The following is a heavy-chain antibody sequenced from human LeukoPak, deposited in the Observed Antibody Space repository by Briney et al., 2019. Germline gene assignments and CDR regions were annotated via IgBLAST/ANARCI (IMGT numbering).Heavy chain of an antibody. CDR1: GFTFSSYA. V-gene: IGHV3-23*01. CDR2: ISCSCGST. CDR3: AKVMDDIVVVPAAIGIDY. Sequence: GGSLRLSCAASGFTFSSYAMSWVRQAPGKGLEWVSAISCSCGSTYYADSVKGRFTISRDKSKNTLYLQMNSLRAEDTAVYYCAKVMDDIVVVPAAIGIDYWGQGTLVTVSS. D-gene: IGHD2-2*01. J-gene: IGHJ4*02.